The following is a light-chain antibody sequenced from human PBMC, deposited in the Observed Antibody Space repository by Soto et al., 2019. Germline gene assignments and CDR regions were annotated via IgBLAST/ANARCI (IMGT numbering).Light chain of an antibody. CDR2: DAS. V-gene: IGKV1-5*01. J-gene: IGKJ4*01. Sequence: DIQMTQSPSTLSASVGDRVTITCRASQSFSTWLAWYQQKPGKAPKLLIYDASNLESGVPSRFSGSGSGTDFTLAINSLQPDDFATYYCQQYYQYPLTFGGGTTVEIK. CDR1: QSFSTW. CDR3: QQYYQYPLT.